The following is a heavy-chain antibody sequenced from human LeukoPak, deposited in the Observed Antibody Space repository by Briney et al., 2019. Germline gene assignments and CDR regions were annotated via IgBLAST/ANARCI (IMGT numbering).Heavy chain of an antibody. CDR1: GFTFSSYG. V-gene: IGHV3-30*03. D-gene: IGHD2-15*01. J-gene: IGHJ4*02. CDR3: ARARYCSGGNCYRSFDY. CDR2: ISYDGSNK. Sequence: SGGSLRLSCAASGFTFSSYGMHWVRQAPGKGLEWVAVISYDGSNKYYADSVKGRFTISRDNSKNTLYLQMNSLRAEDTAVYYCARARYCSGGNCYRSFDYWGQGTLVTVSS.